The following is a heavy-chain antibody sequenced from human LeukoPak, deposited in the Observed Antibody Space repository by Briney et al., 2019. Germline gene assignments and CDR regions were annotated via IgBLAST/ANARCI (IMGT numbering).Heavy chain of an antibody. V-gene: IGHV3-48*03. Sequence: GGTLRLSRSASRFTSSSYEMNCVRQAPGKGLEWVSYISSSVGTTYNADSVKGRFTISRDNAKNSLYLQMNSMRAEDTAVYYCARDLSYCTITSCSYYYFGMDVWGRGNTVTVSS. CDR2: ISSSVGTT. CDR3: ARDLSYCTITSCSYYYFGMDV. CDR1: RFTSSSYE. J-gene: IGHJ6*02. D-gene: IGHD2-2*01.